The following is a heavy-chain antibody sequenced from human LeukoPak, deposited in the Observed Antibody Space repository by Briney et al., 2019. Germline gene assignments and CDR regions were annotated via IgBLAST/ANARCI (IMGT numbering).Heavy chain of an antibody. CDR1: GFTVSSNY. J-gene: IGHJ4*02. CDR3: ARWDPRGYYFDY. V-gene: IGHV3-53*04. D-gene: IGHD1-26*01. Sequence: GGSLRLSCAASGFTVSSNYMSWVRQTPGKRLEWVSVIYNGGSTYYADSVKGRFTISRHNSKNTLYLQMNSLRAEDTAVYYCARWDPRGYYFDYWGQGTLVTVSS. CDR2: IYNGGST.